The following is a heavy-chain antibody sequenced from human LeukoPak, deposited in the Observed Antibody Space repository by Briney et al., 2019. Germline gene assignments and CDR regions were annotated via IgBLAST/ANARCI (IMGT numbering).Heavy chain of an antibody. CDR1: GFTFSSFT. V-gene: IGHV3-21*01. CDR2: ISRGGDYI. J-gene: IGHJ6*02. Sequence: GGSLRLSCAASGFTFSSFTMNWVRQAPGQGLEWVSCISRGGDYIYYADSVRGRFTISRDNAKKTVHLQMNSLRAEDTAVYYCAREEDSSAIRASYGMDVWCQGTAVTVSS. CDR3: AREEDSSAIRASYGMDV. D-gene: IGHD6-19*01.